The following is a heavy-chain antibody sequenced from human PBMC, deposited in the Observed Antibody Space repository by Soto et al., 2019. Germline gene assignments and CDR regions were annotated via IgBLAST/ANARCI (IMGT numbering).Heavy chain of an antibody. J-gene: IGHJ4*02. D-gene: IGHD3-16*01. CDR3: AISQDRGGRTTFIY. CDR1: GFTFDYNA. CDR2: INWKSDI. Sequence: PGGSLRLSSAGSGFTFDYNAMHWVRQDPETGLDCVSGINWKSDIGYADSVKGLFTISRDNAENSLYLQMNSLRAEDTALYYCAISQDRGGRTTFIYWGQGTQVTVSS. V-gene: IGHV3-9*01.